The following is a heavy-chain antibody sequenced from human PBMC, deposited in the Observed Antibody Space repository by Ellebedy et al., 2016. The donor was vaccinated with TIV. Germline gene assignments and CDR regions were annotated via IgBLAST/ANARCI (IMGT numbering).Heavy chain of an antibody. J-gene: IGHJ4*02. Sequence: GESLKISXAASGFTFSSYAMSWVRQAPGKGLEWVAVISYDGSNKYYADSVKGRFTISRDNSKNTLYLQMNSLRAEDTAVYYCAKETFGSASYSDFWGQGTLVTVSS. CDR2: ISYDGSNK. CDR1: GFTFSSYA. D-gene: IGHD3-10*01. V-gene: IGHV3-30-3*01. CDR3: AKETFGSASYSDF.